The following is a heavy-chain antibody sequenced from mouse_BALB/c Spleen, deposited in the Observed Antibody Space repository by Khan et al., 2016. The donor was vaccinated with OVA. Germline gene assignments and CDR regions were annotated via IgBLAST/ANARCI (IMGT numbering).Heavy chain of an antibody. CDR1: GFSLSTSGMG. Sequence: QVTLKESGPGILQPSQTLSLTCSFSGFSLSTSGMGVSWIRQPSGKGLEWLAHIYWDDDKRYNPSLASRLTNSKDYSRNQVFLKITSVDPADTATYYCARSSDYSYYFAMDYWSQGTSVTVSS. V-gene: IGHV8-12*01. J-gene: IGHJ4*01. D-gene: IGHD3-1*01. CDR2: IYWDDDK. CDR3: ARSSDYSYYFAMDY.